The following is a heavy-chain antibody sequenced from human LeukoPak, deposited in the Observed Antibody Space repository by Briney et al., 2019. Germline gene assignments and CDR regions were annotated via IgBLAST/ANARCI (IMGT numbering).Heavy chain of an antibody. J-gene: IGHJ5*02. Sequence: GGSLRLSCAASGFTVSSNYMSWVRQAPGKWLEWVSVIYSGGSTYYADSVKGRFTISRDNSKNTLYLQMNSRRAEDTAVYYCARVRASTTIFGVVRGNWFDPWGQGTLVTVSS. D-gene: IGHD3-3*01. CDR1: GFTVSSNY. CDR2: IYSGGST. V-gene: IGHV3-66*02. CDR3: ARVRASTTIFGVVRGNWFDP.